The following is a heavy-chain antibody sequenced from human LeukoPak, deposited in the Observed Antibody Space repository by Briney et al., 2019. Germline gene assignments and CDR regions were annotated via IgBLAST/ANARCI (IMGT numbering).Heavy chain of an antibody. Sequence: VASVKVSCKASGYTFTSYGISWVRQAPGQGLEWMGWISAYNGNTNYAQKLQGRVTMTTDTSTSTAYMELRSLRSHDTAVYYCATIGEYSSSSLPFDYWGQGTLVTVSS. CDR1: GYTFTSYG. J-gene: IGHJ4*02. CDR2: ISAYNGNT. CDR3: ATIGEYSSSSLPFDY. V-gene: IGHV1-18*01. D-gene: IGHD6-6*01.